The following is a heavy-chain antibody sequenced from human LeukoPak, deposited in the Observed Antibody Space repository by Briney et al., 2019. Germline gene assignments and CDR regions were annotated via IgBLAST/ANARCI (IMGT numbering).Heavy chain of an antibody. V-gene: IGHV3-23*01. Sequence: EPGGSLRLSCAASGFTFSSYAMSWVRQAPGKGLEWVSAISGSGGSTYYADSVKGRFTISRDNSKNTLYLQMNSLRAEDTAVYYCAKDVHSSGVYYMDVWGKGTTVTVSS. CDR2: ISGSGGST. J-gene: IGHJ6*03. CDR3: AKDVHSSGVYYMDV. D-gene: IGHD3-22*01. CDR1: GFTFSSYA.